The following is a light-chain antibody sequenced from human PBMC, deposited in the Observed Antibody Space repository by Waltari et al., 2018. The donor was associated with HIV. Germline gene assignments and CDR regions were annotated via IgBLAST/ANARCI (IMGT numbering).Light chain of an antibody. V-gene: IGKV2-30*01. Sequence: DVAMTQSPLSLPVTLGQPASISCRSSQSLVYRDGYTYLDWIQQRPGQSPRRLIYEVSKRDSGVPDRFSGSGSGTDFTLRISRVEAEDVGVYYCMQGTHWPRTFGQGTKVEIK. CDR3: MQGTHWPRT. CDR2: EVS. J-gene: IGKJ1*01. CDR1: QSLVYRDGYTY.